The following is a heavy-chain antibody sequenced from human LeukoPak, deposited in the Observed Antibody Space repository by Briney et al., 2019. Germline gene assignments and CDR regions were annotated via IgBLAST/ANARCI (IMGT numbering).Heavy chain of an antibody. CDR3: ARRGALTGGFDI. J-gene: IGHJ3*02. D-gene: IGHD2-8*02. CDR2: INRDGSST. Sequence: GGSLRLSCAASGFTFSSYWMHWVRQAPGKGLVWVSRINRDGSSTTYADSVKGRVTISRDNAKNTLYLQMNSLRAEDTAVYYCARRGALTGGFDIWGQGTVVTVSS. CDR1: GFTFSSYW. V-gene: IGHV3-74*01.